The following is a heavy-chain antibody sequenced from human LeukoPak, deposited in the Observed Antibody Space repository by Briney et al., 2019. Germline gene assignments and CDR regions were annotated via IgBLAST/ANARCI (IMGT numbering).Heavy chain of an antibody. D-gene: IGHD2-21*02. Sequence: ASVKVSCKASGYTFTGYYMHWVRQAPGQGLGWMGWINPNSGGTNYAQKFQGRVTMTRDKSISTAYMELSSLSSEDTAVYYCARGPDCPPERCYYYYYMDVGGKGTTVTVSS. CDR3: ARGPDCPPERCYYYYYMDV. V-gene: IGHV1-2*02. J-gene: IGHJ6*03. CDR1: GYTFTGYY. CDR2: INPNSGGT.